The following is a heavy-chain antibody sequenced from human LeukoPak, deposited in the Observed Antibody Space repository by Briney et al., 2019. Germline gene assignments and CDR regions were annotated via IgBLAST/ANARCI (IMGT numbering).Heavy chain of an antibody. V-gene: IGHV3-7*01. CDR3: ARVWTSGRTGYWFDP. Sequence: PGGSLRLSCAASGFTFSSYWMSWVRQAPGKGLEWVANIKQDGSEKYYVDSVKGRFTISRDNAKNSLYLQMNSLRAEDTAVYYCARVWTSGRTGYWFDPRGQGTLVTVSS. CDR1: GFTFSSYW. J-gene: IGHJ5*02. CDR2: IKQDGSEK. D-gene: IGHD1-26*01.